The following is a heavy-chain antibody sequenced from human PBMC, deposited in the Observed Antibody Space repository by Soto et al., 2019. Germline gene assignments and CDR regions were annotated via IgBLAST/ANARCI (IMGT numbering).Heavy chain of an antibody. D-gene: IGHD3-10*01. CDR2: IYSTGTT. J-gene: IGHJ4*02. CDR3: AKGGRGSGSHYNSFGY. CDR1: GFTVGNNY. Sequence: VQLVESGGGLIQPGGSLKLSCAASGFTVGNNYMSWVRQAPGKGLEWVSLIYSTGTTKYADSVKGRFTVSRDNANNTLYLQMNSLRAEDTAVYYCAKGGRGSGSHYNSFGYWGQGTLVTVSS. V-gene: IGHV3-53*01.